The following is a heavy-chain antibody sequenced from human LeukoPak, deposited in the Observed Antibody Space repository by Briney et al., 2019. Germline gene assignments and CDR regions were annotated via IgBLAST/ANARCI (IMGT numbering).Heavy chain of an antibody. CDR1: GGSISIGGYY. D-gene: IGHD2-2*02. CDR2: IYYSGSS. J-gene: IGHJ5*02. Sequence: PSETLCLTCTVSGGSISIGGYYRSWIRQHPGKGLELIGYIYYSGSSYYNPSLKSRVTISVDTSKNQFSLKLSSVTAADTAVYYCARVVYCSSTSCYTRRPSNWFDPWGQGTLVTVSS. V-gene: IGHV4-31*03. CDR3: ARVVYCSSTSCYTRRPSNWFDP.